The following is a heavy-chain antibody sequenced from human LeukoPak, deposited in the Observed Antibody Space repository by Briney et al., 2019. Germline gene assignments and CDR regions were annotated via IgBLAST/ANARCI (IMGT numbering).Heavy chain of an antibody. CDR1: GYSFSNDW. CDR3: ARRGCNGGSCYAY. V-gene: IGHV5-51*01. D-gene: IGHD2-15*01. CDR2: IYPGDSDT. Sequence: GESLKISCKGSGYSFSNDWIGWVRQMPGKGLEWMGIIYPGDSDTRYSPSFQGQVTISADKSISTAYLQWSSLGASDTAVYYCARRGCNGGSCYAYWGRGTLVTVSS. J-gene: IGHJ4*02.